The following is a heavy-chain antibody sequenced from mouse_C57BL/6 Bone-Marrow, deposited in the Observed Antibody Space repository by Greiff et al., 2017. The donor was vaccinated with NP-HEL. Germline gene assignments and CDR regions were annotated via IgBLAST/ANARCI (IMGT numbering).Heavy chain of an antibody. CDR3: ARGAMDY. J-gene: IGHJ4*01. CDR2: INPYNGDT. Sequence: EVKLVESGPELVKPGDSVKISCKASGYSFTGYFMNWVMQSHGKSLEWIGRINPYNGDTFYNQKFKGKATLTVDKSSSTAHMELRSLTSEDSAVYYCARGAMDYWGQGTSVTVSS. V-gene: IGHV1-20*01. CDR1: GYSFTGYF.